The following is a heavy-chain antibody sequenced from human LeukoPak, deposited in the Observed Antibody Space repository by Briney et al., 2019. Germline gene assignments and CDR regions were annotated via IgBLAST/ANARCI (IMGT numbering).Heavy chain of an antibody. J-gene: IGHJ5*02. V-gene: IGHV3-15*01. CDR1: GFTFSNAW. Sequence: GGSLRLSCAASGFTFSNAWMSWVRQAPGKGLEWVGRIKSKTGGGTTDYAAPVKGRFTISRDDSKNTLYLQMNSLKTEDTAVYYCTTDTPMYYYGSGSSTRFDPWGQGTLVTVSS. D-gene: IGHD3-10*01. CDR3: TTDTPMYYYGSGSSTRFDP. CDR2: IKSKTGGGTT.